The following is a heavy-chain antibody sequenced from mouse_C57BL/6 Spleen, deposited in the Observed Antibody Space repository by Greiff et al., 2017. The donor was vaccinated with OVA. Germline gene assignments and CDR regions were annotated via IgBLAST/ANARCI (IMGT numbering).Heavy chain of an antibody. CDR3: ARQTLYYAMDY. V-gene: IGHV5-15*01. J-gene: IGHJ4*01. Sequence: EVKLMESGGGLVQPGGSLTLSCAASGFTFSDYGMAWVRQAPRKGPEWVAFISNLVYSIYYADTVTGRFTICRENAKKTLYLEMSRPRYEDTAMYYCARQTLYYAMDYWGQGTSVTVSS. CDR1: GFTFSDYG. CDR2: ISNLVYSI.